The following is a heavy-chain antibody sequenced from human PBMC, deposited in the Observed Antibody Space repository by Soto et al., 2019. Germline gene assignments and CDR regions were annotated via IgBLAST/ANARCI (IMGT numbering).Heavy chain of an antibody. CDR1: GYTFTSYV. CDR3: ARVVTSSGTNY. V-gene: IGHV1-3*01. D-gene: IGHD6-19*01. Sequence: GASVTVSCKASGYTFTSYVMHWVRQAPGQRLEWMGWINASNGNTNYSQKFQGRVTITRNTSISTAYMELSSLRSVDTAVYYCARVVTSSGTNYWGQGTLVTVSS. CDR2: INASNGNT. J-gene: IGHJ4*02.